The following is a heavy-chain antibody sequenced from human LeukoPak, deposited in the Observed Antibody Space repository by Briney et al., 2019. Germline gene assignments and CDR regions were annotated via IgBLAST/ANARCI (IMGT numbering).Heavy chain of an antibody. J-gene: IGHJ6*02. CDR3: ARILDCSSSSCSYGMDV. CDR1: GGSISSHY. V-gene: IGHV4-59*08. Sequence: SETLSLTCTVSGGSISSHYWSWIRQPPGEGLEWIAYISYSGSTNYNPSLKSRVTISVDTSKNQFSLKLSSVTAADTAVYYCARILDCSSSSCSYGMDVWGQGTTVTVPS. CDR2: ISYSGST. D-gene: IGHD2-15*01.